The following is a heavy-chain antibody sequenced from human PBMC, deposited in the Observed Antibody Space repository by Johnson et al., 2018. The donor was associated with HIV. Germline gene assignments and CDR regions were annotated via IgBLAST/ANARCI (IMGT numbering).Heavy chain of an antibody. CDR1: GFTFSDYY. CDR3: ALILTERDAFDI. V-gene: IGHV3-11*04. CDR2: ISSSGGTT. J-gene: IGHJ3*02. Sequence: QVQLVESGGGLVKPGGSLRLSCAASGFTFSDYYMSWIRQAPGKGLEWVSYISSSGGTTHNAASVKGRFTISRDNSKNTLYLQMNSLRAEDTAVYYCALILTERDAFDIWGQGTMVTVSS. D-gene: IGHD3-9*01.